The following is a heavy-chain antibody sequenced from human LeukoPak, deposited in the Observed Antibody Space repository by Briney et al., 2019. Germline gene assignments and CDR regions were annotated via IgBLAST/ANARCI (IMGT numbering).Heavy chain of an antibody. J-gene: IGHJ4*02. CDR2: ISWNRGII. D-gene: IGHD3-22*01. Sequence: SLRLSCAASGFTFDDYAMHWVRQAPGKGLEWVSGISWNRGIIGYVDSVKGRFTISRDNSKNTLYLQMNSLRAEDTAVYYCARPHGWRLLQNYFDYWGQGTLVTVSS. CDR1: GFTFDDYA. CDR3: ARPHGWRLLQNYFDY. V-gene: IGHV3-9*01.